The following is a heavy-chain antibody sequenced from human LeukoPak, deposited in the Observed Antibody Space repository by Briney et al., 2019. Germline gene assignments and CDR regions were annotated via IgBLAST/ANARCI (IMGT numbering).Heavy chain of an antibody. CDR2: IIPIFGTA. V-gene: IGHV1-69*05. J-gene: IGHJ4*02. D-gene: IGHD2-21*02. CDR3: ARNTETAIPLPYYFDY. Sequence: SVKVSCKASGYTFTVYYMHWVRQAPGQGLEWMGGIIPIFGTAKYAQKFQGRVTITRDTSASTAYMDLSSLRSEDTAVYYCARNTETAIPLPYYFDYWGQGTLVTVSS. CDR1: GYTFTVYY.